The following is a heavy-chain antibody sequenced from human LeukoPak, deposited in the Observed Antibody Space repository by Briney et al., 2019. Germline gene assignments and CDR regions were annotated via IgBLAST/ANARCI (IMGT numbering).Heavy chain of an antibody. Sequence: GGSLRLSCAASGFTFSRYAMHWVRQAPGKGLEWAAAISYDGSNNYYADSVKGRFTISRDNSKNTLFLQMNSLRAEDTAVYYCARRYCSGGSCYSPHDYFDYWGQGTLVTVSS. J-gene: IGHJ4*02. D-gene: IGHD2-15*01. CDR1: GFTFSRYA. V-gene: IGHV3-30-3*01. CDR2: ISYDGSNN. CDR3: ARRYCSGGSCYSPHDYFDY.